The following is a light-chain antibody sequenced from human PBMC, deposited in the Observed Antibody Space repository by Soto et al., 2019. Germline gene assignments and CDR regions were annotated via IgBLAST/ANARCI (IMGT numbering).Light chain of an antibody. Sequence: EVVLTQSPATLSLSPTERHTHPCRATENVRTFVDSYQQNPGQAPRLLIYGASNRATGIPARFSGSGSGTDFTLTISSLEPEDFAVYYCQQHCHLPPWTFGQGTRVEIQ. CDR3: QQHCHLPPWT. J-gene: IGKJ1*01. V-gene: IGKV3-11*01. CDR1: ENVRTF. CDR2: GAS.